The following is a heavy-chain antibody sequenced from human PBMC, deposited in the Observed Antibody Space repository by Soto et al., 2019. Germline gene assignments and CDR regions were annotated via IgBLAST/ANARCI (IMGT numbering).Heavy chain of an antibody. J-gene: IGHJ6*02. Sequence: GGSLRLSCVGSGFTFSSFAMTWVRQAPGKGLEWVSSIRGTGDSAYYADSVKGRFTISRDNSKNTLFLQMNSLRAEDTAVYWCAKEVTLTIVLLNTAYYGVDVWGQGTTVTVSS. CDR3: AKEVTLTIVLLNTAYYGVDV. CDR1: GFTFSSFA. D-gene: IGHD3-22*01. CDR2: IRGTGDSA. V-gene: IGHV3-23*01.